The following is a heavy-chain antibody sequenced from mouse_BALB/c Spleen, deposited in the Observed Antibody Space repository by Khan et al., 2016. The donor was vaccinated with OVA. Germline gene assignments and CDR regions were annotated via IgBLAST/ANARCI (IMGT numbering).Heavy chain of an antibody. J-gene: IGHJ3*01. CDR2: IYPGSGNT. CDR1: GYTFTDYN. Sequence: QVQLKQSGGELARPGASVKLSCKASGYTFTDYNINWVKQRTGQGLEWIGEIYPGSGNTYYNEKFKGKATLTADKSSSTAYMQLSSLTSEDSAVYCCAREWGAWFPYWGQGTLVTVSA. V-gene: IGHV1-77*01. CDR3: AREWGAWFPY.